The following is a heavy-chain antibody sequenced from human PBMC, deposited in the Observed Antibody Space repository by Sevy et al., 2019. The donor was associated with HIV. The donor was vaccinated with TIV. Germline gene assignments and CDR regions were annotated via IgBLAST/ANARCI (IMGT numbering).Heavy chain of an antibody. CDR2: ISYDGSDK. CDR1: GFALSNYYA. Sequence: GGSLKISCAASGFALSNYYAMHWVRQAPGKALEWVALISYDGSDKYYADSVKGRFTITRDNFKNTLYLQMNSLTTEDTAVYYCARPRANYVDHYFFYAMDVWGQGTTVTVSS. J-gene: IGHJ6*02. V-gene: IGHV3-30-3*01. D-gene: IGHD4-17*01. CDR3: ARPRANYVDHYFFYAMDV.